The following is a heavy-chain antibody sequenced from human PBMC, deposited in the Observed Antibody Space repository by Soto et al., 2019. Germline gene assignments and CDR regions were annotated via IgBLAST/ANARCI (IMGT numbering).Heavy chain of an antibody. D-gene: IGHD1-26*01. Sequence: GGSLRLSCAASGFTFKNYGMHWVRQAPGKGLEWVAVIWYDGSKKYYADSVKGRFTISRDDSEKALYLQMNSVRAEDTAVYYCARDGGQWEPIGHWGQGTLVTVSS. CDR2: IWYDGSKK. V-gene: IGHV3-33*01. CDR1: GFTFKNYG. J-gene: IGHJ4*02. CDR3: ARDGGQWEPIGH.